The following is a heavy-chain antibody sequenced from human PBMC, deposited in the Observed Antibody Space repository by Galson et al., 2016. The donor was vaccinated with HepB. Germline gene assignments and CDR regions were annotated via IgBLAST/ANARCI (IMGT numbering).Heavy chain of an antibody. J-gene: IGHJ6*02. Sequence: SLRLSCAASGFRFSDYNMNWVRQAPGRGLEWVAYISASSGTIYYADSVKGRFTISRDNANNSLSLQMNSLRAEDTAFYYCARPYTSYFGSGSYFDVLHYGMDVWGQGTTVTVSS. CDR3: ARPYTSYFGSGSYFDVLHYGMDV. CDR1: GFRFSDYN. D-gene: IGHD3-10*01. CDR2: ISASSGTI. V-gene: IGHV3-48*01.